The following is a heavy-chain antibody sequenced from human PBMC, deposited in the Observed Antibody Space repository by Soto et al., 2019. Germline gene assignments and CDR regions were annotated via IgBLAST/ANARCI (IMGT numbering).Heavy chain of an antibody. CDR3: ARDRDPHYYYGMDV. J-gene: IGHJ6*02. CDR1: GGSFSGCY. V-gene: IGHV4-34*01. Sequence: PSETLSLTCAVYGGSFSGCYWNWIRQPPGKGLEWIGEINHSRTTNYNPSLKSRITISVDTSNNQFSLKLTSVTAADTAVYYCARDRDPHYYYGMDVWGQGTTVTVSS. CDR2: INHSRTT.